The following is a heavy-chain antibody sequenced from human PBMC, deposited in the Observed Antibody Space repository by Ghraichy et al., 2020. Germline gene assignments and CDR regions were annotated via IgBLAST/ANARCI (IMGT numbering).Heavy chain of an antibody. CDR1: GFPFRSYW. Sequence: GGSLRLSCAASGFPFRSYWMHWVRQAPGKRLVWVSRITTDGSTTSYADSVKGRFTFSRDNAKSTVYLQMNSLRAEDTAVYYCVSGGDSQSLGYWGRGALVVVSS. V-gene: IGHV3-74*01. D-gene: IGHD2-21*02. CDR2: ITTDGSTT. J-gene: IGHJ4*02. CDR3: VSGGDSQSLGY.